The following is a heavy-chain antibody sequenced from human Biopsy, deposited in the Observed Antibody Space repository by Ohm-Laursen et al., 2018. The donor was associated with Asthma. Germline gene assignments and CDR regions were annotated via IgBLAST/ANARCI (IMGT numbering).Heavy chain of an antibody. V-gene: IGHV3-30*18. CDR2: ISFDGTNR. D-gene: IGHD1-26*01. CDR3: AKEVFPGWELRRGPDY. CDR1: GFSFSNYG. J-gene: IGHJ4*02. Sequence: SLRLSCSASGFSFSNYGMHWVRQASGKGLDWVAVISFDGTNRNYTDSVKGRFTISRDNSRNTLHLEMNSLRAEDTAVYFCAKEVFPGWELRRGPDYWGQGALVTVSS.